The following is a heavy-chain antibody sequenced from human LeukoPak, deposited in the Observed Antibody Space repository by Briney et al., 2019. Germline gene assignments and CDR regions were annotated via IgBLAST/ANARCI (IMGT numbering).Heavy chain of an antibody. D-gene: IGHD6-19*01. CDR1: GYSFTSYY. CDR3: ARESDSGYSSSFNWFDP. Sequence: ASVTVSCKASGYSFTSYYMHWVRQAPGQGLEWMGIINPSGGSTSYAQKLQGRVTMTRDTSTRTVYVELSSLRSEDTAVYYCARESDSGYSSSFNWFDPWGQGTLVTVSS. CDR2: INPSGGST. J-gene: IGHJ5*02. V-gene: IGHV1-46*01.